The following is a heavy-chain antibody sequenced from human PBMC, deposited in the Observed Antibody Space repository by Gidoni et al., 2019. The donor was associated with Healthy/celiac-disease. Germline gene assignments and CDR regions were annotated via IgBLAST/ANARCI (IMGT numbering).Heavy chain of an antibody. V-gene: IGHV4-34*01. Sequence: QVQLQQWGAGLLKPSETLSLTCAVYGGSFSGYYWSWIRQPPGKGLEWIGEINHSGSTNYNPSLKSRVTISVDTSKNQFSLKLSSVTAADTAVYYCARGLRRYCSSTSCPLNWFDPWGQGTLVTVSS. J-gene: IGHJ5*02. CDR3: ARGLRRYCSSTSCPLNWFDP. D-gene: IGHD2-2*01. CDR1: GGSFSGYY. CDR2: INHSGST.